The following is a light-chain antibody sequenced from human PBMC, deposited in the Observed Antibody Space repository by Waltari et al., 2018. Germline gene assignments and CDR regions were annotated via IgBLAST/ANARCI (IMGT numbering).Light chain of an antibody. CDR2: RSD. J-gene: IGLJ1*01. Sequence: QSVLTQPPSASGTPGQRVTISCSGSSSNIGTNFVYWYQHVPGTAPKLLIYRSDQRPAGVPDRCSGSESGTSASLAISGLRSEDEGDYYCAAWDDSLNGYYVFGTGTKVTVL. CDR3: AAWDDSLNGYYV. CDR1: SSNIGTNF. V-gene: IGLV1-47*01.